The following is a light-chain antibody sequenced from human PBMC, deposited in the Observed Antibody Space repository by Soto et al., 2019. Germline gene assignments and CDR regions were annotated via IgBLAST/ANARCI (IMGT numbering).Light chain of an antibody. Sequence: AIQFTQSPSSLSASVGDRVTITCRASQGISSALAWYQQKPGKAPKLLIYDASSLESGVPSRFSGSGSGTEFTLTISSLQPEDFATYYCQQYNSYPWTFGQGTKVDIK. CDR2: DAS. CDR1: QGISSA. J-gene: IGKJ1*01. CDR3: QQYNSYPWT. V-gene: IGKV1-13*02.